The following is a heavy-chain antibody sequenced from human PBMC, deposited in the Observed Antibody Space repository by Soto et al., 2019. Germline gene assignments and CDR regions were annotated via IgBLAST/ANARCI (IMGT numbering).Heavy chain of an antibody. D-gene: IGHD3-9*01. J-gene: IGHJ4*02. V-gene: IGHV1-3*01. Sequence: QVQLVQSGAEVKKPGASVKVSCKASGYTFTSYAMHWVRQAPGQRLEWMGWINAGNGNTKYSQKFQGRVTITRDTSAGTAYMELSSLRSEDTAVYYCARNLMDYDILTGYNMAYYFDYWGQGTLVTVSS. CDR2: INAGNGNT. CDR3: ARNLMDYDILTGYNMAYYFDY. CDR1: GYTFTSYA.